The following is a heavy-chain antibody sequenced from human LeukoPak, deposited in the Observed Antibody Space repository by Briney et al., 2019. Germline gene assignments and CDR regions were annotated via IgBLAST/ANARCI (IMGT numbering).Heavy chain of an antibody. D-gene: IGHD2-15*01. CDR3: AKGDNTISFNFDY. Sequence: GSLRLSCTVSGFTFHDLSIHWFRQAPGKGLQWVGLVSGDGGVTHYPDSVKGRFTISRDNNQNSLYLQMNSLTVEDSAFYYCAKGDNTISFNFDYWGQATLVTVSS. CDR2: VSGDGGVT. J-gene: IGHJ4*02. CDR1: GFTFHDLS. V-gene: IGHV3-43*02.